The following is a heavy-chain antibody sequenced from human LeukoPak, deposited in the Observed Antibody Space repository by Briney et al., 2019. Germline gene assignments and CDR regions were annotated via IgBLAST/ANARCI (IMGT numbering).Heavy chain of an antibody. D-gene: IGHD3-3*01. CDR1: GYTFTSYD. CDR3: ARGLADDFWSGYGGYVDY. V-gene: IGHV1-8*01. Sequence: GASVKVSCTAAGYTFTSYDINWVRQATGQGLEWRGWMNPNSGNTGYAQKFQGRVTMTRNTSISTAYMELSSLRSEDTAVYYCARGLADDFWSGYGGYVDYWGQGTLVTVSS. CDR2: MNPNSGNT. J-gene: IGHJ4*02.